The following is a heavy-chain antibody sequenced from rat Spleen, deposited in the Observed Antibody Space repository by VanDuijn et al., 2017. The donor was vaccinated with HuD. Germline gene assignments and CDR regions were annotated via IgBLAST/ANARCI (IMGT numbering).Heavy chain of an antibody. CDR1: GFTFSNYW. CDR2: ITNSGSTT. CDR3: TTENYWFAY. D-gene: IGHD1-10*01. V-gene: IGHV5-31*01. Sequence: EVQLVESGGGLVQPGNSLKLSCVASGFTFSNYWMTWIRQAPGKGLEWVASITNSGSTTYYRDSVKGRFTISRDNTKSTLYLQMNSLRSEDTATYYCTTENYWFAYWGQGTLVTVSS. J-gene: IGHJ3*01.